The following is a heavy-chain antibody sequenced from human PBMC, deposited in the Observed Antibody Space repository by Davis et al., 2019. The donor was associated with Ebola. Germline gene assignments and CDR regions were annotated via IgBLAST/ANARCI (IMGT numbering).Heavy chain of an antibody. CDR2: ISSSSSTI. CDR3: ARDQTRKYGDFKTLGTDY. CDR1: GFTFSSYS. Sequence: PGGSLRLSCAASGFTFSSYSMNWVRQAPGKGLEWVSYISSSSSTIYYADSVKGRFTISRDNAENSLYLQMNRLRADDTAVYYCARDQTRKYGDFKTLGTDYWGQGTLVTVSS. D-gene: IGHD4-17*01. V-gene: IGHV3-48*04. J-gene: IGHJ4*02.